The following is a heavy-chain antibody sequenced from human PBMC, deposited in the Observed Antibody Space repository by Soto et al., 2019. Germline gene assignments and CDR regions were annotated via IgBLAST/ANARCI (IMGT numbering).Heavy chain of an antibody. V-gene: IGHV1-69*08. Sequence: QVQLVQSGAEVKKPGSSVMVSCKGSGDTLNRFTISWVRQAPGQGLEWMGRITPILNATNNAPKFQGRVTITADKSTIAAYMELTSLTSDDTAVYYCTTLGPWGQGTLVTVSP. J-gene: IGHJ5*02. CDR1: GDTLNRFT. CDR2: ITPILNAT. D-gene: IGHD3-3*01. CDR3: TTLGP.